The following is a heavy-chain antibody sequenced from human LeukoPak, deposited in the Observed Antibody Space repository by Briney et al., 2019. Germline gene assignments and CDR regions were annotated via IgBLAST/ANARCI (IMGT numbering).Heavy chain of an antibody. V-gene: IGHV1-8*01. D-gene: IGHD3-16*01. Sequence: ASVKVSCKASGYTFTSYDINWVRQATGQGLEWMGWMNPNSGNTGYAQKFQGRVTMTRSTSISTAYMELSSLRSEDTAVYYCARDRGGDGNWYFDLWGRGTLVTVSS. CDR1: GYTFTSYD. J-gene: IGHJ2*01. CDR3: ARDRGGDGNWYFDL. CDR2: MNPNSGNT.